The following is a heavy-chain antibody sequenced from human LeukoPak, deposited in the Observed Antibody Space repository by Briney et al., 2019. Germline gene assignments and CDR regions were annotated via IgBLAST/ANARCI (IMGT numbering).Heavy chain of an antibody. Sequence: ASVKVSCKASGYTFTSYDINWVRQATGQGLEWMGWMNPNSGNTGFAQKFQGRVTMTRTTSISTAYMELSSLRSEDTAVYYCARNDCGGHDAFAILGQPTIVTVSS. CDR1: GYTFTSYD. CDR2: MNPNSGNT. V-gene: IGHV1-8*01. D-gene: IGHD2-21*02. J-gene: IGHJ3*02. CDR3: ARNDCGGHDAFAI.